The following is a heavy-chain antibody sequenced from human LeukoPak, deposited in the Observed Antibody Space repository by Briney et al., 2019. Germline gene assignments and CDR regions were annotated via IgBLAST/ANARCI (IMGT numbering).Heavy chain of an antibody. CDR2: IIPIFGTA. D-gene: IGHD6-6*01. Sequence: SVKVSCKASGYTFTSYGISWVRQAPGQGLEWMGGIIPIFGTANYAQKFQGRVTITADESTSTAYMELSSLRSEDTAVYYCARARRYSSSEFDYWGQGTLVTVSS. CDR3: ARARRYSSSEFDY. CDR1: GYTFTSYG. J-gene: IGHJ4*02. V-gene: IGHV1-69*13.